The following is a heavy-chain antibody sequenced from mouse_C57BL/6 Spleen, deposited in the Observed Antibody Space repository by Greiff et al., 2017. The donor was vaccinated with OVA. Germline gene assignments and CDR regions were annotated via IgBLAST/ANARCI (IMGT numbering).Heavy chain of an antibody. D-gene: IGHD2-5*01. CDR3: ARISNPYAMDY. Sequence: VQLQESGPGLAKPSQTLSLTCSVTGYSITSDYWIWIRKFPGNKLEYMGYISYSGSTYYNPSLKSRISITRDTSKNQYYLQLNSVTTEDTATYYCARISNPYAMDYWGQGTSVTVSS. CDR1: GYSITSDY. CDR2: ISYSGST. V-gene: IGHV3-8*01. J-gene: IGHJ4*01.